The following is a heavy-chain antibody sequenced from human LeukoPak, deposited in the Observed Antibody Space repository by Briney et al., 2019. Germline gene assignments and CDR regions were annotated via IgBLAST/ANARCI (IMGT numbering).Heavy chain of an antibody. Sequence: ASETLSLTCGVYGGSFSGYYWSWIRQPPGKGLEWIGEINHSGSTNYNPSLKTRVTISVDTSKNQFSLKLRSVTAADTAVYYCAREGVSVTNFEYWSQGTLVTVSS. CDR1: GGSFSGYY. CDR3: AREGVSVTNFEY. D-gene: IGHD5/OR15-5a*01. CDR2: INHSGST. V-gene: IGHV4-34*01. J-gene: IGHJ4*02.